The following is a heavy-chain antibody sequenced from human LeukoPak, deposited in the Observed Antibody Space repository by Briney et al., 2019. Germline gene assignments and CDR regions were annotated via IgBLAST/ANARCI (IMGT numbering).Heavy chain of an antibody. CDR3: ARPVPQYQLLYWFDP. Sequence: GGSLRLSCAASGFTFSRYAMHWVRQAPGKGLEWVAVISYDGSNKYYADSVKGRFTISRDNSKNTLYLQMNSLRAEDTAVYYCARPVPQYQLLYWFDPWGQGTLVTVSS. J-gene: IGHJ5*02. D-gene: IGHD2-2*01. CDR2: ISYDGSNK. V-gene: IGHV3-30-3*01. CDR1: GFTFSRYA.